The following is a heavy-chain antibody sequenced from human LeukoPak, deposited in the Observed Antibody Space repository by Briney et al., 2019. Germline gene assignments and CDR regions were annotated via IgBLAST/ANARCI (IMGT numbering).Heavy chain of an antibody. V-gene: IGHV3-66*04. J-gene: IGHJ4*02. CDR2: IYSGGSI. Sequence: PGGSQRLSCAASGLTVSSYMSWVRQAPGKGLEWVSVIYSGGSIYYADSVKGRFTISRDKSKNTLYLQMNSLRAEDTAVYYCARPPYGGVDYWGQGTLVTVSS. D-gene: IGHD4-23*01. CDR1: GLTVSSY. CDR3: ARPPYGGVDY.